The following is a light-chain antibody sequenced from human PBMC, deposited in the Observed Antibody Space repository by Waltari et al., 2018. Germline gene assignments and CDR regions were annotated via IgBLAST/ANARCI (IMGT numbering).Light chain of an antibody. CDR3: CSYASGSTII. V-gene: IGLV2-23*01. Sequence: QSALTQPASVSGSPGQSITISCTGTSNDVGSYNLVSWYQRHPGKAPELLIYEGSKRPSGVSNRCAGSKSGNTASLTISGLQAEDEADYFCCSYASGSTIIFGGGTKLTAL. J-gene: IGLJ2*01. CDR1: SNDVGSYNL. CDR2: EGS.